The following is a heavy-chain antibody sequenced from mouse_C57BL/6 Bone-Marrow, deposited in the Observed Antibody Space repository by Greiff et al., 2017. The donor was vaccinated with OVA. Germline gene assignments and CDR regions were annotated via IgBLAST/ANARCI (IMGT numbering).Heavy chain of an antibody. CDR1: GFSLSTSGMG. D-gene: IGHD2-3*01. V-gene: IGHV8-12*01. J-gene: IGHJ1*03. Sequence: QVTLKESGPGILQSSQTLSLTCSFSGFSLSTSGMGVSWIRQPSGKGLEWLAHIYWDDDKRYNPSLKSRLTISKDTSRNQVFLKITSVDTADTATYYCARRPYDGYYVRVWYFDVWGTGTTVTVSS. CDR3: ARRPYDGYYVRVWYFDV. CDR2: IYWDDDK.